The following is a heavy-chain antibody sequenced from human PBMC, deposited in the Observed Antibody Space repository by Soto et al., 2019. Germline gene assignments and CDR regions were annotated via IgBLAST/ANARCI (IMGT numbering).Heavy chain of an antibody. CDR3: AIAQVVAFLKGSGMDV. Sequence: QVQLQESGPGLVKPSETLSLTCTVSGDSISRYYWSWIRLSPGKGLEWIGYIYYSGETNYNPSVKRRVTLSVDRTKNQFSLKLSSVTAADTAVYYCAIAQVVAFLKGSGMDVWGQGTTVTVSS. V-gene: IGHV4-59*01. CDR2: IYYSGET. D-gene: IGHD2-21*01. CDR1: GDSISRYY. J-gene: IGHJ6*02.